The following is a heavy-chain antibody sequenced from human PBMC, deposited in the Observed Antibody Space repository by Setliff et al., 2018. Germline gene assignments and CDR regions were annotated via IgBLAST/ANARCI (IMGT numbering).Heavy chain of an antibody. CDR3: AKDRVNDGIWDFDL. V-gene: IGHV3-53*01. CDR2: IDQASHP. D-gene: IGHD1-20*01. Sequence: GGSLRLSCATSGFTFRDYSLTWVRQAPGKGLEWVSGIDQASHPYYPDSMKGRFAISRDNSRNTISLQINDLRAEDTATYYCAKDRVNDGIWDFDLWGQGLLVTVSS. CDR1: GFTFRDYS. J-gene: IGHJ4*02.